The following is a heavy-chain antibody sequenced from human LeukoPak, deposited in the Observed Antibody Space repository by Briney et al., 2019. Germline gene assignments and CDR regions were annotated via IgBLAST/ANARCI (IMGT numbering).Heavy chain of an antibody. Sequence: ASVKVSCKASGYTFTSYDINWVRQATGQGLEWMGWMNPNSGNTGYAQKFQGRVTMTRNTSIGTAYMELSSLRSEDTAVYYCARGYVVYYYYYGMDVWGQGTTVTVSS. CDR2: MNPNSGNT. J-gene: IGHJ6*02. D-gene: IGHD2-15*01. CDR1: GYTFTSYD. V-gene: IGHV1-8*01. CDR3: ARGYVVYYYYYGMDV.